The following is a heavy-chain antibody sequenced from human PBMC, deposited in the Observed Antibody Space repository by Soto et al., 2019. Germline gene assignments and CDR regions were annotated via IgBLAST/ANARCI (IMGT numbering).Heavy chain of an antibody. Sequence: QVQLQESGPGLVKPSETLSLTCTVSGGSISSYYWSWIRQPPGKGLEWIGYIYYSGSTNYNPSLKSRVTISVDTSKNQFSLKLSSVTAADTAVYYCARGTVTTSGAFMDVWGQGTTVTVSS. V-gene: IGHV4-59*01. J-gene: IGHJ6*02. CDR1: GGSISSYY. CDR2: IYYSGST. CDR3: ARGTVTTSGAFMDV. D-gene: IGHD4-17*01.